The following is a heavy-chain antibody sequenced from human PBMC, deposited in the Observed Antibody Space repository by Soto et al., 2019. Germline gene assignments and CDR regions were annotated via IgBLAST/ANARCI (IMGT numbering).Heavy chain of an antibody. J-gene: IGHJ6*02. D-gene: IGHD3-3*01. Sequence: SVKVSCKASGVTFSSYAISWVRQSPGQGLEWMGGIIPIFGTANYAQKFQGRVTITADESTSTAYMELSSLRSEDTAVYYCARQDFGVVRYHYYYYGMDVWGQGTTVTVSS. CDR2: IIPIFGTA. CDR3: ARQDFGVVRYHYYYYGMDV. V-gene: IGHV1-69*13. CDR1: GVTFSSYA.